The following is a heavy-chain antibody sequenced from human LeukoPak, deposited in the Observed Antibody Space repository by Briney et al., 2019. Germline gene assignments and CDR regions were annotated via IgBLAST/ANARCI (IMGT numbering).Heavy chain of an antibody. CDR1: GGSISSGSYY. J-gene: IGHJ4*02. D-gene: IGHD5-24*01. CDR3: ARRTAMATTYYFDY. CDR2: IYTGGST. Sequence: SQTLSLTCTVSGGSISSGSYYWSWIRQPAGKGLEWIERIYTGGSTNYNPSLKSRVTISVDTSKNQFSLKLSSVTAADTAVYYCARRTAMATTYYFDYWGQGTLVTVSS. V-gene: IGHV4-61*02.